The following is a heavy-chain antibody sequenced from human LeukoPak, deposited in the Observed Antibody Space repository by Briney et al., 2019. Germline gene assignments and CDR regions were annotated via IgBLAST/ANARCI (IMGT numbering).Heavy chain of an antibody. CDR3: ARCGNYYYYMDV. Sequence: SETLSLTCTVSGGSSSSSSYYWGWIRQPPGKGLEWIGSIYYSGSTYYNPSLKSRVTISVDTSKNQFSLKLSSVTAADTAVYYCARCGNYYYYMDVWGKGTTVTISS. CDR2: IYYSGST. J-gene: IGHJ6*03. CDR1: GGSSSSSSYY. D-gene: IGHD1-14*01. V-gene: IGHV4-39*07.